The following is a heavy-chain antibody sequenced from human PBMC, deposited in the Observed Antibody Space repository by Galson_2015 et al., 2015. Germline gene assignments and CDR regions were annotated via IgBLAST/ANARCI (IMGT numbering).Heavy chain of an antibody. J-gene: IGHJ6*02. V-gene: IGHV4-61*02. CDR3: AKGIVTAPAWIGMDV. CDR2: VYTRGST. D-gene: IGHD2/OR15-2a*01. Sequence: LSLTCTVSGGSIRSGRYYWSWLRQPAGKGLEWIGRVYTRGSTTYNPSLKSRVTISVDTSKNQFSLKLTSVTAADTAVYYCAKGIVTAPAWIGMDVWGQGTTVTVSS. CDR1: GGSIRSGRYY.